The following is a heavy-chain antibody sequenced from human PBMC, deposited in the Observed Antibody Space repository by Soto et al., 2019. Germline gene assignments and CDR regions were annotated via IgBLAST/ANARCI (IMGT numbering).Heavy chain of an antibody. V-gene: IGHV5-10-1*01. J-gene: IGHJ4*02. CDR1: GYSFTSYW. D-gene: IGHD4-17*01. Sequence: EVQLVQSGAEVKKPGESLRISCNGSGYSFTSYWISWVRQIPGKGLEWMGRIDPSDSYTNYSPSFQGHVTISADKSISTAYLQWSSLKASDTAMYYCATHVPHLTVNDDYWGQGTLVTVSS. CDR2: IDPSDSYT. CDR3: ATHVPHLTVNDDY.